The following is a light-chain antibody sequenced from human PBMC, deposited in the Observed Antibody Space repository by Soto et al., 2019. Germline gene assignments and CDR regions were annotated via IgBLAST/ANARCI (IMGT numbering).Light chain of an antibody. J-gene: IGKJ1*01. CDR3: HKYNSVPST. V-gene: IGKV1-27*01. Sequence: DIQMTQSPSSLSASVGDRVTITCRASQGISNYLAWYQQKPGKVPKLLIYAASTLQSGVPSRFSGSGSGTDFTLTIISLQHEDVATYYCHKYNSVPSTFGQGTKVEIK. CDR1: QGISNY. CDR2: AAS.